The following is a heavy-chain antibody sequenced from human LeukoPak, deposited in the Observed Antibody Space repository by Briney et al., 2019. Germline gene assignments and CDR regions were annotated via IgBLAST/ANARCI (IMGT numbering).Heavy chain of an antibody. CDR3: AREGGFYDSSGYYSP. J-gene: IGHJ5*02. CDR1: GGTFSSYA. D-gene: IGHD3-22*01. Sequence: ASVKVSCKASGGTFSSYAISWVRQAPGQGLEWMGRIIPILGIANYAQKFQGRVTITANKSTSTAYMELSSLRSEDTAVYYCAREGGFYDSSGYYSPWGQGTLVTVSS. CDR2: IIPILGIA. V-gene: IGHV1-69*04.